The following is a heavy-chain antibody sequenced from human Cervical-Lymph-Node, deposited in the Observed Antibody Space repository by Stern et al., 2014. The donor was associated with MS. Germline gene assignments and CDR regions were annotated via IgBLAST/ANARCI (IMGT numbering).Heavy chain of an antibody. V-gene: IGHV3-53*01. CDR2: IYTGGDT. D-gene: IGHD2-15*01. Sequence: EVQLVESGGGVIQPGGSLRLSCVASGFSVSSNYMNWVRQAPGQGLDWVSVIYTGGDTYYADSVKGRFTVSRDNSKNTLYLQMNSLRVEDTAVYYCARRVVRALDPWGQGVLVTVSS. CDR1: GFSVSSNY. CDR3: ARRVVRALDP. J-gene: IGHJ5*02.